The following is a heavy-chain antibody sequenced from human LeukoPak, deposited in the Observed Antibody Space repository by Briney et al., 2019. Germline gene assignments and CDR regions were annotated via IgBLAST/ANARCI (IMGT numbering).Heavy chain of an antibody. CDR2: ISDNGRTK. V-gene: IGHV3-11*01. D-gene: IGHD3-3*01. CDR1: GLTFSDYH. CDR3: ATVHLGYFTF. J-gene: IGHJ4*02. Sequence: GGSLRLSCAASGLTFSDYHMSWIRQAPGKGLEWVSHISDNGRTKYYANSVQGRFTVSRDNAKNSLYLQMNSLRADDTAVYYCATVHLGYFTFWGQGTLVPVSS.